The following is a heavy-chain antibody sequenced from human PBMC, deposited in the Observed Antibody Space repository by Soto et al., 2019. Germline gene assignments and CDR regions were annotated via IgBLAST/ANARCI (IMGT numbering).Heavy chain of an antibody. CDR3: ARDPGPYYYDSRTYFDY. V-gene: IGHV1-2*04. D-gene: IGHD3-22*01. J-gene: IGHJ4*02. Sequence: SVKVSCKASGYTFTGYYMHWVRQAPGQGLEWMGWINPNSGGTNYAQKFQGWVTMTRDTSISTAYMELSRLRSDDTAVYYCARDPGPYYYDSRTYFDYWGQGTLVTVSS. CDR1: GYTFTGYY. CDR2: INPNSGGT.